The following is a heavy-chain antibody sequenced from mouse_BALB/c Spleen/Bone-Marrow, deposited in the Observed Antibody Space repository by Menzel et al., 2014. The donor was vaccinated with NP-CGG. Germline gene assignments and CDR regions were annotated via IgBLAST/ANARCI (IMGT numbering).Heavy chain of an antibody. CDR3: AREGGLRRGDYYVMDY. J-gene: IGHJ4*01. CDR2: INPYSDGT. V-gene: IGHV1-14*01. CDR1: GYTFTGYV. Sequence: SGPELVKPGASVKMSCKASGYTFTGYVMHWVKQKPGQGLEWIGYINPYSDGTKYNEKLKGKAILTSDKSSSTAYMELSSLTSEDSAVYYCAREGGLRRGDYYVMDYWGQGTSVTVSS. D-gene: IGHD2-4*01.